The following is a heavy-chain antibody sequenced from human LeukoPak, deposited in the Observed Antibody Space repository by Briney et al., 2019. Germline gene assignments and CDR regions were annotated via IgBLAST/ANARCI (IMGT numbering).Heavy chain of an antibody. CDR3: ARDKGIAVASRAFDI. V-gene: IGHV4-61*01. Sequence: KPSETLLLTCTVSGDSIRSSSYYWSWIPQPPGKGLDWSGYIYYSGSTNYNPSIKSRVTISVDTSKNQFSLKLSSVTAEDTAVYYCARDKGIAVASRAFDIWGQGTMVTVSS. CDR2: IYYSGST. CDR1: GDSIRSSSYY. D-gene: IGHD6-19*01. J-gene: IGHJ3*02.